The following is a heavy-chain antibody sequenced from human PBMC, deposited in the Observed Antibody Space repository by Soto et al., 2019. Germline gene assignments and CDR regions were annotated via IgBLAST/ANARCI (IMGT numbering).Heavy chain of an antibody. CDR2: ISGSGGST. J-gene: IGHJ4*02. CDR1: GLNFSSYA. V-gene: IGHV3-23*01. CDR3: AKVALLRGPYGYFDY. Sequence: EVQLLESGGGLVQPGGSLRLSCAASGLNFSSYAMSWVRQAPGKGLEWVSAISGSGGSTYYAVSMKGRFTTSRDNSKNTLYLQMNSLRAEDTAVYYCAKVALLRGPYGYFDYWGQGTLVTVSS. D-gene: IGHD4-17*01.